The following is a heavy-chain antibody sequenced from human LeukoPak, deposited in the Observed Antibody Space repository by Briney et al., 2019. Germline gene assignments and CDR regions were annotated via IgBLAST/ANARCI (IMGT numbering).Heavy chain of an antibody. J-gene: IGHJ4*02. V-gene: IGHV3-30*18. CDR1: GFTFSSYG. Sequence: GGSLRLSCAASGFTFSSYGMHWVRQAPGKGLEWVAVISYDGSNKYYADSVKGRFTISRDNSKNTLYLQMNSLRAEDTAVYYCAKDRGSITMIVVVTGFDYWGQGTLVTVSS. CDR2: ISYDGSNK. D-gene: IGHD3-22*01. CDR3: AKDRGSITMIVVVTGFDY.